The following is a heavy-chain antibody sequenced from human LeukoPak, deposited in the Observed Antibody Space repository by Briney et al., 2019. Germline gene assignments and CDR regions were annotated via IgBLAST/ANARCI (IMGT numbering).Heavy chain of an antibody. CDR2: IYGGGNT. V-gene: IGHV3-53*01. CDR3: DYRGT. CDR1: GFIATSNY. D-gene: IGHD3-10*01. Sequence: PGGSLRLSCSFSGFIATSNYMAWVRQSAGKGLQWISFIYGGGNTLYADSVRDRFSISRDRDSGKILVYLDMNTLRDEDTGVYYCDYRGTWGPGTLVTVSS. J-gene: IGHJ5*02.